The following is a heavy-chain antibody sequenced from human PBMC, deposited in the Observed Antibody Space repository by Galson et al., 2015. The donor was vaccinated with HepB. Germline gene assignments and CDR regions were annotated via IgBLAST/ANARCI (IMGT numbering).Heavy chain of an antibody. CDR1: GFTFGDYA. Sequence: SLRLSCAASGFTFGDYAMSWVRQAPGKGLEWVGFIRSKAYGGTTEYAASVKGRFTISRDDSKSTAYLQMNSLKTEDTAVYYCTRGGLYCSSTSCYHSVFDYWGQGTLVTVSS. CDR2: IRSKAYGGTT. J-gene: IGHJ4*02. D-gene: IGHD2-2*01. V-gene: IGHV3-49*04. CDR3: TRGGLYCSSTSCYHSVFDY.